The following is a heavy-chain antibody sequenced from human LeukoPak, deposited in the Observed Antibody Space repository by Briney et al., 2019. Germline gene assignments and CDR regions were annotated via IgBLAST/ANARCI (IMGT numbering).Heavy chain of an antibody. J-gene: IGHJ4*02. Sequence: GGSLRLSCAASGFTFSSYAMSWVRQAPGKGLEWVSAISGSGGSTYYADSVKGRFTISRDNSKNTLYLQMNSLRAEDTAVYYCAKDKGTAMVTNLYYFDYWGQGTLVTVSS. CDR3: AKDKGTAMVTNLYYFDY. CDR1: GFTFSSYA. CDR2: ISGSGGST. V-gene: IGHV3-23*01. D-gene: IGHD5-18*01.